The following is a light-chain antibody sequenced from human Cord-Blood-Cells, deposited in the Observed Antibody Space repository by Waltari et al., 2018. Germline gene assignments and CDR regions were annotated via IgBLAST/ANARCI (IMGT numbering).Light chain of an antibody. CDR2: GAS. Sequence: ELVLTQSPGTLSLSPWERATLSCRASQSVSSSYLAWYQQKPGQAPMPLIYGASSRATGIPDRFSGSGSGTDFTLTISRLEPEDFAVYYCQQYGSSPRTFGQGTKVEIK. V-gene: IGKV3-20*01. CDR3: QQYGSSPRT. CDR1: QSVSSSY. J-gene: IGKJ1*01.